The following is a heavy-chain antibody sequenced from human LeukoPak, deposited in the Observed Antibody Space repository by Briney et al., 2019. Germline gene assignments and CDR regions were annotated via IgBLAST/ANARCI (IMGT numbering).Heavy chain of an antibody. D-gene: IGHD5-18*01. CDR2: IYYSGST. CDR3: ARAHGGYSYGNFDY. V-gene: IGHV4-31*03. J-gene: IGHJ4*02. CDR1: GGSIGSGGYY. Sequence: ASQTLSLTCTVSGGSIGSGGYYWSWIRQHPGKGLEWIGYIYYSGSTYYNPSLKSRVTISVDTSKNQFSLKLSSVTAADTAVYYCARAHGGYSYGNFDYWGQGTLVTVSS.